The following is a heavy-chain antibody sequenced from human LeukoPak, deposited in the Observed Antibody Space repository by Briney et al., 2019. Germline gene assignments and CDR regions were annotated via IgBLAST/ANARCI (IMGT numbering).Heavy chain of an antibody. V-gene: IGHV4-59*08. CDR1: GGSISSLY. CDR2: IYYTGST. Sequence: SGPLSLTCSVSGGSISSLYWSWIRQPPGKGLEWIGYIYYTGSTNYNPSLKSRVTMFVDMSKNQFSLRLSSVTAADTAVYYCVRHRAYSSSSPFDYWGQGTLVTVSS. CDR3: VRHRAYSSSSPFDY. D-gene: IGHD6-6*01. J-gene: IGHJ4*02.